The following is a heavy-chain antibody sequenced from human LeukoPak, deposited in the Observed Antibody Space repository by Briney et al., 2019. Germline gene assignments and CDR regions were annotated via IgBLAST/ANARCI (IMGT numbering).Heavy chain of an antibody. Sequence: PSETLSLTCTVSGGSISSYYWSWIRQPPGKGLEWIGYIYYSGNTNYNPSLKSRVTISVDTSKNQFSLKLSSVTAADTAVYYCARHMRNSGYATFDYWGQGTLVTVSS. CDR2: IYYSGNT. CDR3: ARHMRNSGYATFDY. D-gene: IGHD5-12*01. V-gene: IGHV4-59*08. CDR1: GGSISSYY. J-gene: IGHJ4*02.